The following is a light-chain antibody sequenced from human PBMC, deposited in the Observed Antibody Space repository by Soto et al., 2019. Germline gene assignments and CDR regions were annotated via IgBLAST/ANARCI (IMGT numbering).Light chain of an antibody. CDR3: QQYYTTPLT. Sequence: DIVMTQSPNSLAVSLGERATINCKSSQSILYSSNNNNYLAWYQQKPGQPPKLLIYWASTRESGVPDRFSGSGSGTDFTLSINSLQAQDVAVYYCQQYYTTPLTFGGGTKVEIK. CDR2: WAS. V-gene: IGKV4-1*01. CDR1: QSILYSSNNNNY. J-gene: IGKJ4*01.